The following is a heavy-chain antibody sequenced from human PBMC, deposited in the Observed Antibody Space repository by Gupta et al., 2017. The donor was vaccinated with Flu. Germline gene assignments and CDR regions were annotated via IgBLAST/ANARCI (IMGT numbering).Heavy chain of an antibody. CDR1: SYV. V-gene: IGHV1-69*01. CDR3: ARADPGKHYFDY. CDR2: ILPMFRTA. J-gene: IGHJ4*02. Sequence: SYVISWVRQAPGQGLEWMGGILPMFRTANYALKFEGRVAISADESSSTAHMELSRLRSEDTAVYYCARADPGKHYFDYWGRGTLVTVSS.